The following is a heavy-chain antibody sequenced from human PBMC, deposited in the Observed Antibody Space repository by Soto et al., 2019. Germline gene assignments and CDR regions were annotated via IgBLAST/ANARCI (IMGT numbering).Heavy chain of an antibody. D-gene: IGHD2-2*01. CDR2: INHSGST. Sequence: SETLSLTCAVYGGSSSGYYWSWIRRPPGKGLEWIGEINHSGSTNYNPSLKSRVTISVDTSKNQFSLKLSSVTAADTAVYYCARETSGFDYWGQGTLVTVSS. J-gene: IGHJ4*02. CDR3: ARETSGFDY. CDR1: GGSSSGYY. V-gene: IGHV4-34*01.